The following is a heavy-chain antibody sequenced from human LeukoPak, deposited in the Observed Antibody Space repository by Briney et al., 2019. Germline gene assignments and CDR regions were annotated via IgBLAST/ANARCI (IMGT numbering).Heavy chain of an antibody. Sequence: GGSLRLSCAASGFTFSDYCMSWIRQAPGKGLEWVSYISSSGSTIYYADSVKGRFTISRDNAKNSLYLQMNSLRAEDTAVYYCARSTYYYDSSGYNYWGQGTLVTVSS. V-gene: IGHV3-11*01. CDR2: ISSSGSTI. CDR3: ARSTYYYDSSGYNY. CDR1: GFTFSDYC. J-gene: IGHJ4*02. D-gene: IGHD3-22*01.